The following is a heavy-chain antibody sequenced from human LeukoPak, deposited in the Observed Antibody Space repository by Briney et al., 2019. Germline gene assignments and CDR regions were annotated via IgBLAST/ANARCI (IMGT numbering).Heavy chain of an antibody. D-gene: IGHD5-18*01. CDR3: ARESPIQLWLRGDFDY. V-gene: IGHV4-59*12. J-gene: IGHJ4*02. Sequence: SETLSLTCTVSGGSISSYYWSWIRQPPGKGLEWVGYIYYSGSTNYNPSLKSRVTISVDTSKNQFPLKLSSVTAADTAVYYCARESPIQLWLRGDFDYWGQGTLVTVS. CDR1: GGSISSYY. CDR2: IYYSGST.